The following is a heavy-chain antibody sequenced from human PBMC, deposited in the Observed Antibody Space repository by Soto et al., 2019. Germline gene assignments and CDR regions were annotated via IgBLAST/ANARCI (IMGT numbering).Heavy chain of an antibody. CDR1: AYTFTSYG. V-gene: IGHV1-18*04. J-gene: IGHJ3*02. CDR2: ISAYNGNT. Sequence: SVKVSCKASAYTFTSYGISWERQAPVQGLEWMGWISAYNGNTNYAQKLQGRVTMTTDTSTSTAYMELRSLRYDDTAVYYCARDEPYYYDSSGSDAFDIWGQGTMVTV. CDR3: ARDEPYYYDSSGSDAFDI. D-gene: IGHD3-22*01.